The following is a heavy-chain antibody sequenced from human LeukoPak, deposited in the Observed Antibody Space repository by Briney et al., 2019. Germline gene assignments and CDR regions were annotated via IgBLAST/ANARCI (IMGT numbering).Heavy chain of an antibody. D-gene: IGHD3-3*01. Sequence: PSETLSLPCTVSGGSISSSSYYWGWIRQPPGKRLEWIGSIYYSGSTYYNPSLKSRVTISVDTSKNQFSLKLSSVTAADTAVYYCARAPFWSGYYYYYYYYMDVWGKGATVTVSS. J-gene: IGHJ6*03. V-gene: IGHV4-39*01. CDR2: IYYSGST. CDR1: GGSISSSSYY. CDR3: ARAPFWSGYYYYYYYYMDV.